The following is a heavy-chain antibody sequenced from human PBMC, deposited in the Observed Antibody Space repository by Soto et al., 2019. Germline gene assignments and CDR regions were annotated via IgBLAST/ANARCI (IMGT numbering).Heavy chain of an antibody. D-gene: IGHD6-13*01. CDR2: IWYDGSNK. J-gene: IGHJ6*02. CDR3: ARDGQQLAPYALDV. V-gene: IGHV3-33*01. CDR1: GFTFSNHA. Sequence: QVQLVESGGGVVQPGTSLRLSCTTSGFTFSNHAMNWVRQAPGKRLEWVAQIWYDGSNKYYADSVKGRFTISRDNSRNMVYVQMNSLRVEDTAVYYCARDGQQLAPYALDVWGQGTSVTVSS.